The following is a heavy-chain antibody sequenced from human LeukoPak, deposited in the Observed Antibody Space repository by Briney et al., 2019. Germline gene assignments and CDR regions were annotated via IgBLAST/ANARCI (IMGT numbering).Heavy chain of an antibody. D-gene: IGHD3-10*01. CDR1: GYTFTSCD. J-gene: IGHJ5*02. CDR2: MNPNSGNT. V-gene: IGHV1-8*01. Sequence: ASVKVSCKASGYTFTSCDINWVRQATGQGLEWMGWMNPNSGNTGYAQKFQGRVTMTRNTSISTAYMELSSLRSEDTAVYYCARGTPYYYGSGRYWFDPWGQGTLVTVSS. CDR3: ARGTPYYYGSGRYWFDP.